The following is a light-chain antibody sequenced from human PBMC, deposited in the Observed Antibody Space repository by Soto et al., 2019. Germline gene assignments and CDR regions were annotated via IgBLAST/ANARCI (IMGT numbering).Light chain of an antibody. Sequence: EILMTQSPATLSVSPGERVTFSCRASQRIYTNLAWYQHTPGQAPRLLISGASTGATGLPSRFSGSGSGTDLTLTINSLQSEDVAVYHCQQYHHWPVTFGGGTKVEIK. CDR3: QQYHHWPVT. J-gene: IGKJ4*01. V-gene: IGKV3-15*01. CDR1: QRIYTN. CDR2: GAS.